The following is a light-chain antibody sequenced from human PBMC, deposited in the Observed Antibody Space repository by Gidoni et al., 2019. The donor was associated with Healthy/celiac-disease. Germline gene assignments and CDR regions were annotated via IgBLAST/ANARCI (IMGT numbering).Light chain of an antibody. CDR2: EVS. J-gene: IGLJ1*01. CDR1: SSDVGGYNY. CDR3: SSYTSSSTRV. Sequence: QSALTQPAPVSGSPGQSITNPFTGTSSDVGGYNYVSWYQHHPGKAPKLMIYEVSNRPSGVSNRFSGSKSGNTASLTISGLQAEDEADYYCSSYTSSSTRVFGTGTKVTVL. V-gene: IGLV2-14*01.